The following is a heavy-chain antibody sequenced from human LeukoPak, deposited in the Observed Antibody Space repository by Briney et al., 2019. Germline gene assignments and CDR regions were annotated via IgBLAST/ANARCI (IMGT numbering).Heavy chain of an antibody. D-gene: IGHD3-10*01. V-gene: IGHV3-23*01. J-gene: IGHJ6*02. CDR2: ISGSGGST. Sequence: PGGSLRLSCAASGFTFSSYAMSWVRQAPGKGLEWVSAISGSGGSTYYADSVKGRFTISRDNSKNTLYLQMNSLRAEDTAVYYCAFTWFGELDPIYGMDVWGQGPTVTVSS. CDR3: AFTWFGELDPIYGMDV. CDR1: GFTFSSYA.